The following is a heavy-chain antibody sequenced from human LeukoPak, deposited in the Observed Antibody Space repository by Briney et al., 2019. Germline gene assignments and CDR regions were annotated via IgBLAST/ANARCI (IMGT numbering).Heavy chain of an antibody. D-gene: IGHD2-2*01. V-gene: IGHV7-4-1*02. Sequence: AMQWVRQAPGQGLEWMGWINTNTGNPTYAQGFTGRFVFSLDTSVSTAYLQISSLKAEDTAVYYCARAGTRRYCSSTSCRRDYFDYWGQGTLVTVSS. CDR2: INTNTGNP. J-gene: IGHJ4*02. CDR3: ARAGTRRYCSSTSCRRDYFDY. CDR1: A.